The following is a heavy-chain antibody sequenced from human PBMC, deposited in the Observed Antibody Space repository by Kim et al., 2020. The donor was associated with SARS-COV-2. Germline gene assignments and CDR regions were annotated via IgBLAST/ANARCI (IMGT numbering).Heavy chain of an antibody. CDR1: GDSISSSSYY. J-gene: IGHJ5*02. CDR3: ARANGGNLLNWFDP. Sequence: SETLSLTCTVSGDSISSSSYYWGWIRQPPGKGLEWIGTMHHSGSTSYSPSLKSRVTISVDTSKNQFSLKLSSVTAADTAVYRCARANGGNLLNWFDPWGQGTLVTVS. D-gene: IGHD2-21*02. V-gene: IGHV4-39*01. CDR2: MHHSGST.